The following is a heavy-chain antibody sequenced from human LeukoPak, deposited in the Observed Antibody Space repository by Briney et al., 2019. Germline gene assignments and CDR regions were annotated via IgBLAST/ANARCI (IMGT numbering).Heavy chain of an antibody. CDR2: IYYSGST. D-gene: IGHD6-13*01. V-gene: IGHV4-59*01. CDR3: AGGYSSSWYVFDY. Sequence: SETLSLTCTVSGGSISSYYWSWIRQPPGKGLEWIGYIYYSGSTNYNPSLKSRVSISVDTSKNQFSLKLSSVTAADTAVYYCAGGYSSSWYVFDYWGQGTLVTVSS. CDR1: GGSISSYY. J-gene: IGHJ4*02.